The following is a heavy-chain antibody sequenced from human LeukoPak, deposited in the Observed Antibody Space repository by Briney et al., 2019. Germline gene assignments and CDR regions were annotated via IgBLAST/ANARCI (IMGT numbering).Heavy chain of an antibody. D-gene: IGHD2-21*02. CDR2: IIPIFGTA. V-gene: IGHV1-69*13. Sequence: WASVKVSCKASGGTFSSYTITWVRQAPGQGLEWMGGIIPIFGTANYAQKFQGRVTITADESTSTAYMELSSLRSEDTAVYYCARVNCGGDCYSDRGAFDIWDQGTMVTVSS. CDR3: ARVNCGGDCYSDRGAFDI. J-gene: IGHJ3*02. CDR1: GGTFSSYT.